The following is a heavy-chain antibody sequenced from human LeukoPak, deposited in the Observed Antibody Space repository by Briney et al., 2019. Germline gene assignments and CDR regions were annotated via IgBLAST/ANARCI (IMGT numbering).Heavy chain of an antibody. Sequence: GGSLRLSCAASGFTFSRSAMTWVRQGPGTGLEFVASIIYSGGATYYADSVKGRFTISRDNSKNTLYLQMKSLRAEDTALYYCAKDGLYYDGSEHVYYFDSWGQGTLVTVSS. CDR3: AKDGLYYDGSEHVYYFDS. J-gene: IGHJ4*02. CDR1: GFTFSRSA. CDR2: IIYSGGAT. V-gene: IGHV3-23*01. D-gene: IGHD3-22*01.